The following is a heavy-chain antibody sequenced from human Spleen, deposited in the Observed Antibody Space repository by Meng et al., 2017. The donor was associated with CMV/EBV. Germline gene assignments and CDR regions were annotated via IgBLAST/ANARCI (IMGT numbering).Heavy chain of an antibody. CDR3: ARGHLQYSYGSSVYNWFDP. D-gene: IGHD5-18*01. J-gene: IGHJ5*02. Sequence: SETLSLTCTVSGGSISSSSYYWGWIRQPPGKGLEWIGSIYYSGSTYYNLSLKSRVTISVDTSKNQFSLKLSSVTAADTAVYYCARGHLQYSYGSSVYNWFDPWGQGTLVTVSS. CDR2: IYYSGST. CDR1: GGSISSSSYY. V-gene: IGHV4-39*07.